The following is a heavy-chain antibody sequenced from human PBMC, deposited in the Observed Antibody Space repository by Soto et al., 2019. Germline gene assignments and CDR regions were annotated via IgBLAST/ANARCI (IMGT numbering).Heavy chain of an antibody. CDR2: LSGSSSYI. Sequence: EVQLVESGGGLVKPGGSLRLSCAASGFSFSSYSMNWVRQAPGKGLEWVSSLSGSSSYIYYADSVKGRFTISRDNAKNSLHLQQYRLRAEDTSVYYCARDRRDSSGWYSGFDYWGQGTLVTVSS. V-gene: IGHV3-21*01. CDR1: GFSFSSYS. CDR3: ARDRRDSSGWYSGFDY. J-gene: IGHJ4*02. D-gene: IGHD6-19*01.